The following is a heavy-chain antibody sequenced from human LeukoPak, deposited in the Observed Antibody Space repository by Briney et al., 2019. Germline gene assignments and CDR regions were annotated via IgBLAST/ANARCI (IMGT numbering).Heavy chain of an antibody. V-gene: IGHV4-59*01. J-gene: IGHJ4*02. CDR2: IYYSGST. D-gene: IGHD3-9*01. CDR3: ARVKGGRYFDWSDFDY. Sequence: SETLSLTCTVSGGSISSYYWSWIRQPPGKGLEWIGYIYYSGSTNYNPSLKSRVTISVDTSKNQFSLKLSSVTAADTAVYYCARVKGGRYFDWSDFDYWGQGTLVTVSS. CDR1: GGSISSYY.